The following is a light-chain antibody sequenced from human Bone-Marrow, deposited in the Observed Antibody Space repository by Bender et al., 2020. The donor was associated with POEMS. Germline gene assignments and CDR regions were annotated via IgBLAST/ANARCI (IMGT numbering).Light chain of an antibody. J-gene: IGLJ1*01. Sequence: SYVLTQPPSVSVAPGQTARITCESNNIGGKSAHWYQQKARQAPVLVVYDDSQRPPGIPERFSGSNSGNTATLTISRVEGGDEADYYCQVWERSNDNYVFGTGTQVTVL. CDR3: QVWERSNDNYV. CDR2: DDS. CDR1: NIGGKS. V-gene: IGLV3-21*02.